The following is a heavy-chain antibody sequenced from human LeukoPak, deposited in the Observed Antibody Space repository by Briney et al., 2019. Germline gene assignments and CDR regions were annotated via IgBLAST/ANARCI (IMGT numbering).Heavy chain of an antibody. V-gene: IGHV4-59*01. D-gene: IGHD2-15*01. CDR2: IHYSGST. CDR3: ARTTEGYCRGRSCYSYYYYMDV. J-gene: IGHJ6*03. Sequence: SETLSLTCTVSGVSISSYYWSWIRQPPGKGLEWIGYIHYSGSTHYNPSLKSRVTISVDTSKNQFSLKLSSVTAADTAVYYCARTTEGYCRGRSCYSYYYYMDVWGKGTTVTVSS. CDR1: GVSISSYY.